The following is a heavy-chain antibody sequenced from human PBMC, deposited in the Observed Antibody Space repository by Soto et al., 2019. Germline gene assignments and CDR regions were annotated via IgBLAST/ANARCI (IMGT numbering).Heavy chain of an antibody. V-gene: IGHV5-51*01. CDR3: ARDHPGIAEAGSYGMDV. D-gene: IGHD6-13*01. J-gene: IGHJ6*02. CDR1: GYSFTSYW. Sequence: GESLKISCKGSGYSFTSYWIGWVRQMPGKGLEWMGIIYPGDSDTRYSPSFQGQVTISADKSISTAYLQWSSLKASDTAMYYCARDHPGIAEAGSYGMDVWGQGPTGTVSS. CDR2: IYPGDSDT.